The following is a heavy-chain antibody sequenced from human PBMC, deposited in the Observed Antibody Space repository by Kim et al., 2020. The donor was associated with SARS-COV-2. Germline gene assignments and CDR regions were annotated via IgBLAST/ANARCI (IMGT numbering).Heavy chain of an antibody. D-gene: IGHD1-1*01. J-gene: IGHJ3*01. CDR2: IRSKGNGSAS. Sequence: GGSLRLSCGASGFTFSDSDMRWIRRASGKGLEWVGCIRSKGNGSASAYSVSVRGRFTISSDDTWHKAYMHMNRLKTKDTSVYSCNRVTGTKFAF. CDR3: NRVTGTKFAF. CDR1: GFTFSDSD. V-gene: IGHV3-73*01.